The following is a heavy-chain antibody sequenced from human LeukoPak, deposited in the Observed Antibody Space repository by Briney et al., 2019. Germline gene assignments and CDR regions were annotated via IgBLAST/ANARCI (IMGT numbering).Heavy chain of an antibody. D-gene: IGHD4-17*01. Sequence: SETLSLTCTVYGGSFSGYYWGWVRQPPGKGLEWIGEINHSGSTNYNPSLTSRVTVSVDTSKNQCSLKLSSVTAADTAVYYCARARDYARWYFDYWGQGTLVTVSS. J-gene: IGHJ4*02. CDR2: INHSGST. CDR1: GGSFSGYY. V-gene: IGHV4-34*01. CDR3: ARARDYARWYFDY.